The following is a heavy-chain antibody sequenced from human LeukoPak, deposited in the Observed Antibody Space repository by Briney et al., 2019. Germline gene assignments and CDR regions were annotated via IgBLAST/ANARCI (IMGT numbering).Heavy chain of an antibody. J-gene: IGHJ4*02. CDR3: ARNPTRRHDF. CDR2: INQDGSVT. Sequence: GGSLRLSCAASGFTFSSYWMTSVRQAPGKGLEWVADINQDGSVTYYVDSVKGRFTISRDNAKNSLFLQMNSLSAEDTAIYYCARNPTRRHDFWGQGTLVTVSS. CDR1: GFTFSSYW. V-gene: IGHV3-7*01.